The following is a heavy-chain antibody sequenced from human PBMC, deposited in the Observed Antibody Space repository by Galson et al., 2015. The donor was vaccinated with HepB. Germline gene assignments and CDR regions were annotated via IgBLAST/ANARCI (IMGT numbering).Heavy chain of an antibody. CDR2: ISPSGGST. CDR1: GYTFTSYY. V-gene: IGHV1-46*01. D-gene: IGHD3-22*01. J-gene: IGHJ4*02. CDR3: ARDRGYYYDSSGSFDY. Sequence: SVKVSCKASGYTFTSYYMHWVRQAPGQGLEWMGIISPSGGSTSYAQKFQGRVTMTRDTSTSTVYMELSSLRSEDTAVYYCARDRGYYYDSSGSFDYWGQGTLVTVSS.